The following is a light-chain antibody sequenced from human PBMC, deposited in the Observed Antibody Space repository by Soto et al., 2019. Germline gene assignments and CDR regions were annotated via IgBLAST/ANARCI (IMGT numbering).Light chain of an antibody. CDR2: DAS. CDR1: QSVSSY. J-gene: IGKJ4*01. V-gene: IGKV3-11*01. Sequence: EIVLTQSPATLSLSPGERATLSCRASQSVSSYLAWYQQKPGQAPRLLIYDASNRATGIPARFSGSGSGTDFTPTISSLEPEDFAAYYCQQRSNWRTFGGGTKVEIK. CDR3: QQRSNWRT.